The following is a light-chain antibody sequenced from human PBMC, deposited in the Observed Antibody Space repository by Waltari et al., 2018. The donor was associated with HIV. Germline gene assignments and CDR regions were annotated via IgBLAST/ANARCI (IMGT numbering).Light chain of an antibody. Sequence: QSALTQPASVSGSPGQSITISCTGTSSDVGGYNFVSWYQQHPGKAPKLMIYEVSNGPAGGPNRFSGAKAGNTASLSICGLQAEDEADYYCRSYTSSSTVVFGGGTKLTVL. V-gene: IGLV2-14*01. J-gene: IGLJ2*01. CDR3: RSYTSSSTVV. CDR2: EVS. CDR1: SSDVGGYNF.